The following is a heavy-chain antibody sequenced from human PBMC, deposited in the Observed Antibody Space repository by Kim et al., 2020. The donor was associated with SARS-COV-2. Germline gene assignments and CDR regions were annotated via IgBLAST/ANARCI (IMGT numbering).Heavy chain of an antibody. J-gene: IGHJ2*01. D-gene: IGHD1-26*01. Sequence: SETLSLTCTVSGGSISSSSYYWGWIRQPPGKGLEWIGSIYYSGSTYYNPSLKSRVIISVDTSKNQFSLKLSSVTAADTAVYYCARAGAVRAPGSYWYFDLWGRGTLVTVSS. V-gene: IGHV4-39*01. CDR2: IYYSGST. CDR3: ARAGAVRAPGSYWYFDL. CDR1: GGSISSSSYY.